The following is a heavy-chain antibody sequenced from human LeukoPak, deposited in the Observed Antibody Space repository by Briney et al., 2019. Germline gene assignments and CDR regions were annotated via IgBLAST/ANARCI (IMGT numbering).Heavy chain of an antibody. CDR2: TNSEVSST. J-gene: IGHJ6*03. Sequence: AGFLRLACAASRFTFSSYCMHWVRHAPGKGLVWVSRTNSEVSSTIYTDFGKGRFTISRDNAKNTLYLQMNSLRAEETAVYYCARDRTATYYYDKEIYYYYYMDVWGKGTTVTVSS. D-gene: IGHD3-22*01. CDR1: RFTFSSYC. CDR3: ARDRTATYYYDKEIYYYYYMDV. V-gene: IGHV3-74*01.